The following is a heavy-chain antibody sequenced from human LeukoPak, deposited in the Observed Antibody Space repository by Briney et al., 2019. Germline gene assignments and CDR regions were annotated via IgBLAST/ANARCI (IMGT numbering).Heavy chain of an antibody. CDR1: GYTFTSYD. J-gene: IGHJ4*02. D-gene: IGHD6-19*01. Sequence: ASVKVPCKASGYTFTSYDINWVRQATGQGLEWMGWMNPNSGNTGYAQKFQGRVTMTRNTSISTAYMELSSLRSEDTAVYYCARVGYSSGWYSRAFWYWGQGTLVTVS. CDR3: ARVGYSSGWYSRAFWY. V-gene: IGHV1-8*01. CDR2: MNPNSGNT.